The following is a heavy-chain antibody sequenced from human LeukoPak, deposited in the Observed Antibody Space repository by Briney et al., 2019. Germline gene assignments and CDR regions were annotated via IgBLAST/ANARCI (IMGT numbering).Heavy chain of an antibody. Sequence: PGGSLRLSCAASGFTFSSYSMNWVRQAPGKGLEWVSSISSSSSYIYYADSVKGRFTISRDNAKNSLYLQMNSLRAEDTAVYYCARGPYDFWSGLGYYYYYMDVWGKGTTVTVSS. CDR3: ARGPYDFWSGLGYYYYYMDV. V-gene: IGHV3-21*01. J-gene: IGHJ6*03. D-gene: IGHD3-3*01. CDR2: ISSSSSYI. CDR1: GFTFSSYS.